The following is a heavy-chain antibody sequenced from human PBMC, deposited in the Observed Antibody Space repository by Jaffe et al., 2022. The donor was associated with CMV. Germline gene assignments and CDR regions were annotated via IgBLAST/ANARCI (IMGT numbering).Heavy chain of an antibody. D-gene: IGHD4-17*01. Sequence: QVQLQESGPGLVKPSETLSLTCTVSGGSISSYYWSWIRQPPGKGLEWIGYIYYSGSTNYNPSLKSRVTISVDTSKNQFSLKLSSVTAADTAVYYCARIGLRWSDDAFDIWGQGTMVTVSS. V-gene: IGHV4-59*01. CDR2: IYYSGST. CDR3: ARIGLRWSDDAFDI. CDR1: GGSISSYY. J-gene: IGHJ3*02.